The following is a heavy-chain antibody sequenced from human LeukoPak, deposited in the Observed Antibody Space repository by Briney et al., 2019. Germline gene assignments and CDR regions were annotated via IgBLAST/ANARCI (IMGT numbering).Heavy chain of an antibody. Sequence: KPSETLSLTCTVSGGSISSYYWSWIRQPPGKGLEWIGYISYSGSTNYNPSLKSRVTMSLDTSKNHFSLKLTSVTAADTAVYYCARLLGYCSGGSCYPRWFAPWGQGTLVTVSS. V-gene: IGHV4-59*08. J-gene: IGHJ5*02. D-gene: IGHD2-15*01. CDR2: ISYSGST. CDR1: GGSISSYY. CDR3: ARLLGYCSGGSCYPRWFAP.